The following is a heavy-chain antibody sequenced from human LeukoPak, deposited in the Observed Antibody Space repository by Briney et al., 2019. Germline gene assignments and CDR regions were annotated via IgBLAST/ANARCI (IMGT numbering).Heavy chain of an antibody. D-gene: IGHD6-13*01. CDR1: GFTFSNYA. J-gene: IGHJ4*02. V-gene: IGHV3-23*01. CDR2: ISGSGGST. CDR3: AKDKSDSSSWYNFDY. Sequence: KAAGSLRLSCAASGFTFSNYAMSWVRQAPGKGLEWVSAISGSGGSTYYADSVKGRFTISRDNSKNTLYLQMNSLRAEDTAVYYCAKDKSDSSSWYNFDYWGQGTLVTVSS.